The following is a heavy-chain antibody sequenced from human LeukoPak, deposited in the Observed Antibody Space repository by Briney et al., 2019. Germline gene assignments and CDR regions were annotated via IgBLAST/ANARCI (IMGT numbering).Heavy chain of an antibody. CDR2: SIPIFGTA. V-gene: IGHV1-69*13. J-gene: IGHJ6*02. Sequence: SVKVSCEASVGTFSSYAICWVRQAPGQGLEWMGGSIPIFGTAKYAQTFQGRVTITADETTSTAYMARSSLRAEDTAVYYCARERLWSGYYRLPHYYYGMDVWGQGTTVTVSS. CDR1: VGTFSSYA. CDR3: ARERLWSGYYRLPHYYYGMDV. D-gene: IGHD3-3*01.